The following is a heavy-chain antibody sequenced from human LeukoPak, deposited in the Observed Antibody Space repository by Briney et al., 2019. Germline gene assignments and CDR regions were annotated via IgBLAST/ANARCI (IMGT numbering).Heavy chain of an antibody. Sequence: ASVKVSCKASGYTFTSYGISWVRQAPGQGLEWMGWISAYNGNTNYAQKLQGRVTMTTDTPTSTAYMELRSLRSDDTAVYYCARDVLRGLYYYDSSGYYGTGAFDIWGQGTMVTVSS. D-gene: IGHD3-22*01. CDR2: ISAYNGNT. V-gene: IGHV1-18*01. CDR3: ARDVLRGLYYYDSSGYYGTGAFDI. J-gene: IGHJ3*02. CDR1: GYTFTSYG.